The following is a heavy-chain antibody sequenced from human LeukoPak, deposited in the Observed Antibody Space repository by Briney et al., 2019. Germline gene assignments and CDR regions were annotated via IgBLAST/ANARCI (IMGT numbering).Heavy chain of an antibody. V-gene: IGHV3-13*01. CDR1: GFTFSSYD. J-gene: IGHJ5*02. Sequence: GGSLRLSCAASGFTFSSYDMHWVRHATGKGLEWVSAIGTAGDTYYAGSVKGRFTISRQNAKNSLYLQMNSLRAEDTAVYYCARGASGFDPWGQGTLVTVSS. CDR3: ARGASGFDP. CDR2: IGTAGDT.